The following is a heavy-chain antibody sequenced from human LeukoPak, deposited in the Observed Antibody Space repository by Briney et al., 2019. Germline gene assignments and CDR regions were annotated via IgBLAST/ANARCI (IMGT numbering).Heavy chain of an antibody. CDR1: GFTFSSYA. J-gene: IGHJ3*02. D-gene: IGHD1-1*01. CDR3: ARELEAFDI. CDR2: ISYDGSNK. Sequence: GGSLRLSCAASGFTFSSYAMHWVRRAPGKGLEWVAVISYDGSNKYYADSVKGRFTISRDNSKNTLYLQMNSLRAEDTAVYYCARELEAFDIWGQGTMVTVSS. V-gene: IGHV3-30-3*01.